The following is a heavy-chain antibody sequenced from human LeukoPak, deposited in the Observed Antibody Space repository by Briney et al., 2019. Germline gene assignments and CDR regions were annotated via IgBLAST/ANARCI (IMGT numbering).Heavy chain of an antibody. CDR1: GFTFSSPA. D-gene: IGHD2-15*01. CDR3: AKQLGYCSDGSCYFPY. J-gene: IGHJ4*02. CDR2: ISNNGGYT. Sequence: QTGGSLRLSCAASGFTFSSPAMSWVRQAPGKGLEWVSAISNNGGYTYYADSVQGRFTISRDNSKSTLCLQMNSLRAEDTAVYYCAKQLGYCSDGSCYFPYWGQGTLVTVSS. V-gene: IGHV3-23*01.